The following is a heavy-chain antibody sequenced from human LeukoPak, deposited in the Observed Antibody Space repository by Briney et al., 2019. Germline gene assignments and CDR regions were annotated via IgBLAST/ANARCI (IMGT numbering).Heavy chain of an antibody. D-gene: IGHD3-22*01. J-gene: IGHJ4*02. Sequence: GGSLRLSCAASGFTFRGSAMHWVRQASGKGLEWVGRIRSKANSYATAYAASVKGRFTISRDDSKYTAYLQMNSLKTEDTAVYYCTIPGRLGAYDSSGYPDYWGQGTLVTVSS. V-gene: IGHV3-73*01. CDR3: TIPGRLGAYDSSGYPDY. CDR1: GFTFRGSA. CDR2: IRSKANSYAT.